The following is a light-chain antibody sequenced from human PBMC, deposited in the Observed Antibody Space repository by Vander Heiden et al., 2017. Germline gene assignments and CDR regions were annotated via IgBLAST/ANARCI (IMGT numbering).Light chain of an antibody. Sequence: AIQLTQSPSPLSTSVGARVTITCRASQSITSALAWYQQKPGKRPELLIYDATSLEAGVPLRFSGSGSGTDFTLTISSLQPEDAATYFCQQFSIYPRTFGQGTKLEIK. CDR1: QSITSA. V-gene: IGKV1-13*02. CDR2: DAT. J-gene: IGKJ2*01. CDR3: QQFSIYPRT.